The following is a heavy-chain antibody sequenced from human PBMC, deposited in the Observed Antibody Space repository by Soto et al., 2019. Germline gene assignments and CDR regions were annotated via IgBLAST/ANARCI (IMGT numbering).Heavy chain of an antibody. V-gene: IGHV4-30-4*01. CDR2: IYYSGST. CDR1: GGSISSGDYY. Sequence: SETLSLTCTVSGGSISSGDYYWSWIRQPPGKGLEWIGYIYYSGSTYYNPSLKSRVTISVDTSKNQFSLKLSSVTAADTAVYYCARAPEGDYAGLYYFDYWGQGTLVTVS. CDR3: ARAPEGDYAGLYYFDY. J-gene: IGHJ4*02. D-gene: IGHD4-17*01.